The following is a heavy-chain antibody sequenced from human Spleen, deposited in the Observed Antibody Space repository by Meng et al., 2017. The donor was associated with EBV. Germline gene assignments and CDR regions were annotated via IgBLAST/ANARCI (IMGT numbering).Heavy chain of an antibody. CDR1: GGSFNTYG. V-gene: IGHV1-18*01. J-gene: IGHJ4*02. CDR3: ARAAATVDF. CDR2: ISPHNDDT. D-gene: IGHD4-17*01. Sequence: QVRWVKSGAEVKQPGSSVSVSCKASGGSFNTYGISWVRQAPGQGLEWMGWISPHNDDTNYAQNLQGRLTMTKDTSTSTAYMELRSLRSDDTAVYYCARAAATVDFWGQGTLVTVSS.